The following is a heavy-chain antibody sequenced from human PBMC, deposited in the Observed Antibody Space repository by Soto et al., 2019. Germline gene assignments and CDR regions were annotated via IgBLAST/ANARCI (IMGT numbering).Heavy chain of an antibody. J-gene: IGHJ4*02. V-gene: IGHV3-7*01. CDR1: GFTFSSYW. Sequence: GGSLRLSCAASGFTFSSYWMSWVRQAPGKGLEWMANIKQDGSEKYYVDSVKGRFTISRDNAKNSLYLQMNSLRAEDTAVYYCARDPTISGSYTPYYFDYWGQGTLVTVSS. D-gene: IGHD3-10*01. CDR3: ARDPTISGSYTPYYFDY. CDR2: IKQDGSEK.